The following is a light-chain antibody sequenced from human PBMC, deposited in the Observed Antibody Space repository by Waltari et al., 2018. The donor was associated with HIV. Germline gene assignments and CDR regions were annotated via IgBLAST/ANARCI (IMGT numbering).Light chain of an antibody. CDR3: FLTYGDPLRV. Sequence: QAVVTQAPSLTVSPAGTVPLTCGSSTGTFTSGLYPYLFPQEPGPAPRALIYDPSNKNSRTPARFSGPLLGGKAPLTLSGAQPEDEADYFCFLTYGDPLRVLGGGTKLTVL. V-gene: IGLV7-46*01. CDR2: DPS. J-gene: IGLJ3*02. CDR1: TGTFTSGLY.